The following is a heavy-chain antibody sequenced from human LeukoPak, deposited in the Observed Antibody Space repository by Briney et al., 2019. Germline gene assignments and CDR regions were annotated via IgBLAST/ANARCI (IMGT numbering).Heavy chain of an antibody. J-gene: IGHJ4*02. V-gene: IGHV1-18*01. D-gene: IGHD3-22*01. CDR3: ARDAHTYYYDSSGYHADY. CDR2: ISAYNGNT. Sequence: ASVKVSCKASGYTFTSYGISWVRQAPGQGLEWMGWISAYNGNTNYAQKLQGRVTMTTDTSTSTAYMELRSLRSDDTAVYYCARDAHTYYYDSSGYHADYWGQGTLVTVSS. CDR1: GYTFTSYG.